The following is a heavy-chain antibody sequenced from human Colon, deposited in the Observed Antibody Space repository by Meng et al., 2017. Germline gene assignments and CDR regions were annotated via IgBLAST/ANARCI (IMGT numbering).Heavy chain of an antibody. CDR1: GGYIGRSDW. J-gene: IGHJ4*02. V-gene: IGHV4-4*02. CDR2: TSHSGST. CDR3: ASSDYYRSDY. D-gene: IGHD3-22*01. Sequence: VQLQEAGPGLVKPSETLSLTCAVAGGYIGRSDWWGWVRQPPGKGLEWIGETSHSGSTNYSPSLKSRVTISLDKSKNQLPLKLNSVTAADTAVYYCASSDYYRSDYWGQGTLVTVSS.